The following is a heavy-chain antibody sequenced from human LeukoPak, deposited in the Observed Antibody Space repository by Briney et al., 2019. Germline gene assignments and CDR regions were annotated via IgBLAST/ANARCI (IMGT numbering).Heavy chain of an antibody. V-gene: IGHV3-30*18. Sequence: GGSLRLSCAASGFTFSSYGMHWVRQAPGKGLEWVAVISYDGSNKYYADSVKGRFTISRDNSKNTLYLQMNSLRAEDTAVYYCAKGREYCSGGSCTGIDPWGQGTLVTVSS. J-gene: IGHJ5*02. D-gene: IGHD2-15*01. CDR1: GFTFSSYG. CDR2: ISYDGSNK. CDR3: AKGREYCSGGSCTGIDP.